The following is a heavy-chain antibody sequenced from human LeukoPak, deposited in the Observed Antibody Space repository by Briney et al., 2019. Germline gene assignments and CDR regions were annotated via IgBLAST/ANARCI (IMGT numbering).Heavy chain of an antibody. D-gene: IGHD6-19*01. V-gene: IGHV3-74*01. J-gene: IGHJ4*01. Sequence: GGSLRLSCVASGFTLSSNWMHWVRQAPGKGLVWLSRINGVGSSTPYADSVKGRFTISRDNAKNTLFLQMNSLRADDTAVYYCARGSSSGWPDYLDHWGRGTPVTVSS. CDR3: ARGSSSGWPDYLDH. CDR2: INGVGSST. CDR1: GFTLSSNW.